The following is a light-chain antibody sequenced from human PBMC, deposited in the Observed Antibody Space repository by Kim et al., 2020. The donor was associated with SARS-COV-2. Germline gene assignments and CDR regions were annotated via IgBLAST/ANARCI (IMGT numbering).Light chain of an antibody. V-gene: IGLV3-1*01. CDR2: QDS. CDR1: KLGDKY. J-gene: IGLJ2*01. CDR3: QAWDSSTGGV. Sequence: SYGLTQPPSVSVSPGQTASITCSGDKLGDKYACWYQQKPGQSPVLVIYQDSKRPSGIPERFSGSNSGNTATLTISGTQAMDEADYYCQAWDSSTGGVFGG.